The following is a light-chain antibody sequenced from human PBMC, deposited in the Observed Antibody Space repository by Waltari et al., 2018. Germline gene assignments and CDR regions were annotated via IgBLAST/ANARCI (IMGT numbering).Light chain of an antibody. CDR2: DVY. Sequence: QSALTQPASVSGSPGQAIIISCTGTGSDVGGYDYVSWYQQYPGKAPRLIIYDVYNPPSRVSILFSDSRSDNTASMTIAGLQAEDESVYYCSSYTSSVVVFGGGTKLTVL. CDR3: SSYTSSVVV. V-gene: IGLV2-14*01. CDR1: GSDVGGYDY. J-gene: IGLJ2*01.